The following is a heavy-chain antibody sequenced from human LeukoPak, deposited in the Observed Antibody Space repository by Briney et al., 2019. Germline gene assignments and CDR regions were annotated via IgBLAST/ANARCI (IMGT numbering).Heavy chain of an antibody. J-gene: IGHJ3*02. CDR2: IYYSGAT. V-gene: IGHV4-39*01. Sequence: SETLSLTCTVSGGSISSSSYSWGWIRQPPGKGLEWIETIYYSGATYFNPSLNSRVTISVDTSKNQFSLKLSSVTAADTAVYYCARQSDCSSSSCYTSAFDIWGQGTMVTVSS. D-gene: IGHD2-2*02. CDR1: GGSISSSSYS. CDR3: ARQSDCSSSSCYTSAFDI.